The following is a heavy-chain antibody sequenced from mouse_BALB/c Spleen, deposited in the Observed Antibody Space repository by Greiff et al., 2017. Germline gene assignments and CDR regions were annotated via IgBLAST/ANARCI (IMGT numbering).Heavy chain of an antibody. Sequence: EVKLQESGPGLVKPSQSLSLTCTVTGYSITSDYAWNWIRQFPGNKLEWMGYISYSGSTSYNPSLKSRISITRDTSKNQFFLQLNSVTTEDTATYYCARNNYGSAWFAYWGQGTLVTVSA. CDR1: GYSITSDYA. CDR3: ARNNYGSAWFAY. CDR2: ISYSGST. V-gene: IGHV3-2*02. J-gene: IGHJ3*01. D-gene: IGHD1-1*01.